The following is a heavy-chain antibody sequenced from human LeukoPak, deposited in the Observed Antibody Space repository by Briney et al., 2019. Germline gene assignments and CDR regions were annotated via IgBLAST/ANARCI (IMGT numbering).Heavy chain of an antibody. V-gene: IGHV3-30*14. CDR3: VKSEGFRITIFGVADL. Sequence: HPGGSLRLSCAASGFTFSGYAMHWVRQAPGKGLEWVAVISYDGSNKYYADSVKGRFTISRDNSKSTLYLQMSSLRTEDTAVYYCVKSEGFRITIFGVADLWGQGALVTVSS. J-gene: IGHJ5*02. CDR1: GFTFSGYA. D-gene: IGHD3-3*01. CDR2: ISYDGSNK.